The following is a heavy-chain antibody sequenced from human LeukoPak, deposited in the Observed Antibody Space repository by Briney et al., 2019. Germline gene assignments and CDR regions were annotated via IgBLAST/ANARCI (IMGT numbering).Heavy chain of an antibody. Sequence: SVKVSCKASGGTFSSYAISWVRQAPGRGLEWMGGIIPIFGTANYAQKFQGRVTITTDESTSTAYMELSSLRSEDTAVYYCASGRGELEWLSVLDYWGQGTLVTVSS. J-gene: IGHJ4*02. D-gene: IGHD3-3*01. CDR2: IIPIFGTA. V-gene: IGHV1-69*05. CDR3: ASGRGELEWLSVLDY. CDR1: GGTFSSYA.